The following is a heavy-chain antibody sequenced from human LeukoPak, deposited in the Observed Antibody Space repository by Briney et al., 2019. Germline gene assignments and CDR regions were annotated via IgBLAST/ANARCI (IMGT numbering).Heavy chain of an antibody. CDR3: AKDTQKYYYASSGYYSHGMDV. D-gene: IGHD3-22*01. Sequence: GGSLRLSCAASGFTFSSYAMSWVRQAPGKGLEWVSGISGGGGSTFYADSVKGRFTISRDNSKNTLSVQMNSLRAEDMAVYYCAKDTQKYYYASSGYYSHGMDVWGQGTTVIVSS. CDR2: ISGGGGST. V-gene: IGHV3-23*01. CDR1: GFTFSSYA. J-gene: IGHJ6*02.